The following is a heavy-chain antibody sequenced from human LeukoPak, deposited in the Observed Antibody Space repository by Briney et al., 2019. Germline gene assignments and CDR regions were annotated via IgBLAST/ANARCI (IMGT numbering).Heavy chain of an antibody. D-gene: IGHD3-16*01. CDR3: ARDPPSRGTRYFDY. J-gene: IGHJ4*02. CDR2: ISSTSTYI. CDR1: RFTFSSYS. Sequence: GGSLRLSCAASRFTFSSYSMNWVRQAPGTGLEWVSSISSTSTYITYADSVKGRFTISRDNANNSMYLQMDSLRAEDTAVYYCARDPPSRGTRYFDYWGQGTLVTVSS. V-gene: IGHV3-21*01.